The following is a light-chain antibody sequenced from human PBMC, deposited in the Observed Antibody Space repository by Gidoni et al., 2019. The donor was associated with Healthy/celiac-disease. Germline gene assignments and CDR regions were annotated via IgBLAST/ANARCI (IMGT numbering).Light chain of an antibody. V-gene: IGKV1-39*01. CDR1: QSISSS. CDR3: QKSYSTPWT. Sequence: DIQMTQSPSSLSASVGDRVTITCRASQSISSSLNWYQQKAGNSPKLLIYAASSLQSGVPSRFSGSGSGTDFTLTISSLQPEDFATYYCQKSYSTPWTFGQGTKVEI. J-gene: IGKJ1*01. CDR2: AAS.